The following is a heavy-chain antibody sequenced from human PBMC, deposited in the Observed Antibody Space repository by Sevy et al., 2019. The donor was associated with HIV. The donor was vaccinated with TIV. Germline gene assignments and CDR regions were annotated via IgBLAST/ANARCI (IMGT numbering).Heavy chain of an antibody. Sequence: GGSLRLSCAASGFTFSSYSMNWVRQAPGKGLEWVSSISSSSSYIYYADSVKGRFTISRDNAKNSLYLQMNSLRAEDTAVYYCARDGSGSYYKFDYYFDYWGQGTLDTVSS. CDR1: GFTFSSYS. CDR2: ISSSSSYI. J-gene: IGHJ4*02. V-gene: IGHV3-21*01. D-gene: IGHD3-10*01. CDR3: ARDGSGSYYKFDYYFDY.